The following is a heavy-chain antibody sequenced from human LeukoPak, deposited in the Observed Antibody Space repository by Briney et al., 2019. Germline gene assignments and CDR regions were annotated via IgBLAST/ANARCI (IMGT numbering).Heavy chain of an antibody. CDR2: IYYSGST. Sequence: SETLSLTCTVSGGSISSYYWSWIRQPPGKGLEWIGYIYYSGSTYYNPSLKSRVTISVDTSKNQFSLKLSSVTAADKAVYYCARDRRYDFWSGYYFDYWGQGTLVTVSS. D-gene: IGHD3-3*01. CDR1: GGSISSYY. CDR3: ARDRRYDFWSGYYFDY. J-gene: IGHJ4*02. V-gene: IGHV4-30-4*08.